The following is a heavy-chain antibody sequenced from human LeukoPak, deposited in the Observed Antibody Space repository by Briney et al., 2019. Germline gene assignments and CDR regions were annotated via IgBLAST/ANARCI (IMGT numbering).Heavy chain of an antibody. D-gene: IGHD6-13*01. V-gene: IGHV1-46*01. CDR2: INPSGGST. CDR3: ARSFSSSWSVIYQSSAESVFDY. J-gene: IGHJ4*02. CDR1: GYTFTMYY. Sequence: EASVTVSCKASGYTFTMYYMHWVRQAPGQGLEWMGMINPSGGSTNYGQKFQGRVTMTRDTSTNTVYMELRSLRSEDTAIYYCARSFSSSWSVIYQSSAESVFDYWGQGTLVTVSS.